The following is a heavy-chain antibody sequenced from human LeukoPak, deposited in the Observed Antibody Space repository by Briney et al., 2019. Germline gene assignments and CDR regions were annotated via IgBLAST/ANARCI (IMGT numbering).Heavy chain of an antibody. J-gene: IGHJ4*02. Sequence: GESLKFSCRGSGYSFTTYWIGWVRQMPGKGLEWMGIIYPGDSDTRYTPSFQGQVTLSADKSINTAYLQWSSLKASDTAMYYCARRQGCSSTSCPPDYWGQGTLVTVSP. CDR2: IYPGDSDT. CDR1: GYSFTTYW. D-gene: IGHD2-2*01. V-gene: IGHV5-51*01. CDR3: ARRQGCSSTSCPPDY.